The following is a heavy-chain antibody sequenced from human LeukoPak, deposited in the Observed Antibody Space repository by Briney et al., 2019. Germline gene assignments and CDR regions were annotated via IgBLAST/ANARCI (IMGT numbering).Heavy chain of an antibody. V-gene: IGHV3-53*01. CDR2: IYRGGST. D-gene: IGHD1-26*01. CDR1: GFIVSSNY. Sequence: GGSLRLSCAASGFIVSSNYMIWVRQAPGKGLEWVSVIYRGGSTYYADSVKGRFTISRDHSKNTLYLQMDSLRAEDTAVYYCAKGPSGSYSGPDYWGQGTLVTVSS. CDR3: AKGPSGSYSGPDY. J-gene: IGHJ4*02.